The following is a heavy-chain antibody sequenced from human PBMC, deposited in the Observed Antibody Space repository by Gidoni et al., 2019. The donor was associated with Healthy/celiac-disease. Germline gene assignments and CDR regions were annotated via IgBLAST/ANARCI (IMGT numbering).Heavy chain of an antibody. J-gene: IGHJ5*02. Sequence: QVQLVQSGAEVKKPGASVKVSCKASGYTFTGYYMHWVRQAPGQGLEWMGRINPNSGGTNYAQKFQGRVTMTRDTSISTAYMELSRLRSDDTAVYYCARDRGIAARPAGWFDPWGQGTLVTVSS. CDR2: INPNSGGT. V-gene: IGHV1-2*06. D-gene: IGHD6-6*01. CDR3: ARDRGIAARPAGWFDP. CDR1: GYTFTGYY.